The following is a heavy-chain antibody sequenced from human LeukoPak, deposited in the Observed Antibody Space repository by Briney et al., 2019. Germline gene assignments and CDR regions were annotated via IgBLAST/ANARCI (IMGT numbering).Heavy chain of an antibody. CDR3: ARDLGLRGSK. D-gene: IGHD4-23*01. CDR2: MYGDMSDI. J-gene: IGHJ1*01. V-gene: IGHV3-74*01. Sequence: GGSLRLSCEVSRFIVSNSWMHWVRQTPGKGLVWVSRMYGDMSDISSTDSVKGRFTISRGNAKNTVYLQMNRLRGEDTAVYYCARDLGLRGSKWGQGTLVTVSS. CDR1: RFIVSNSW.